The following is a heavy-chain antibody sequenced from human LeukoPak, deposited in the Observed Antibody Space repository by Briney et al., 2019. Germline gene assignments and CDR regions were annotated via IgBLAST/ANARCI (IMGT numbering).Heavy chain of an antibody. V-gene: IGHV4-34*01. Sequence: SETLSLTCAVYGGPFSGYYWSWIRQPPGKGLEWIGEINHSGSTNYNPSLKSRVTISVDTSKNQFSLKLSSVTAADTAVYFCAKGHGESWGQGTLVTVSS. CDR3: AKGHGES. D-gene: IGHD3-10*01. CDR2: INHSGST. J-gene: IGHJ4*02. CDR1: GGPFSGYY.